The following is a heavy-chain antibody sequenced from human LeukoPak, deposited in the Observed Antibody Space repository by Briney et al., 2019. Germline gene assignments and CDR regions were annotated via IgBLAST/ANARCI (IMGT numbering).Heavy chain of an antibody. D-gene: IGHD2-15*01. V-gene: IGHV1-2*02. J-gene: IGHJ5*02. CDR2: INPNSGGT. CDR1: GYIFTGYY. Sequence: ASVKVSCKASGYIFTGYYMHWVRQAPGQGLEWMGWINPNSGGTQYAQKFQGRVTLTRDTSISTTYMELSRLTPDDTAVYYCARVRGGRYCSGTTCYWFDPWGQGTLVTVSS. CDR3: ARVRGGRYCSGTTCYWFDP.